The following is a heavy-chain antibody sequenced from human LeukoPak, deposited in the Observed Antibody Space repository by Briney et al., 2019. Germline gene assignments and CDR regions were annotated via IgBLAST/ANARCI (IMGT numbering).Heavy chain of an antibody. Sequence: RESLRLSCAASRFTFSNYWMSWVRQAPGKGLEWVANIKEDGSEKYYVDSVKGRFTISRDNAKNSLYLQMNSLRAEDTAVYYCARTLAVSIFDYWGQGTLVTVSS. CDR2: IKEDGSEK. V-gene: IGHV3-7*01. J-gene: IGHJ4*02. D-gene: IGHD2-15*01. CDR1: RFTFSNYW. CDR3: ARTLAVSIFDY.